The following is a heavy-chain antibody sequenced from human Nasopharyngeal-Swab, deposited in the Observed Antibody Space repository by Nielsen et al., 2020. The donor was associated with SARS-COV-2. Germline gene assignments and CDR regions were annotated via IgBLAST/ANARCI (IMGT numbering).Heavy chain of an antibody. V-gene: IGHV4-34*01. J-gene: IGHJ4*02. D-gene: IGHD3-22*01. Sequence: WIRQPPGKGLEWLGEVNHGGSTNSNPSLKSRATMSVDTSKNQFSLNLGSVTAADTAVYYCARGDSDSPDYSPRVFDYWGQGSLVTVSS. CDR3: ARGDSDSPDYSPRVFDY. CDR2: VNHGGST.